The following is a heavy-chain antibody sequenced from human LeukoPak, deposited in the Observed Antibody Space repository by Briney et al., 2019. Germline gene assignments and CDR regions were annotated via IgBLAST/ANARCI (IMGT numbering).Heavy chain of an antibody. J-gene: IGHJ4*02. Sequence: PGGSLRLSCAASGFTFSSYSMNWVRQAPGKGLEWVSSISSSSSYIYYADSVKGRFTISRDNAKNSLYLQMNSLRAEDTAVYYCARDRHLSDSIFDYWGQGTLVTVSS. V-gene: IGHV3-21*01. CDR2: ISSSSSYI. CDR1: GFTFSSYS. D-gene: IGHD2-21*02. CDR3: ARDRHLSDSIFDY.